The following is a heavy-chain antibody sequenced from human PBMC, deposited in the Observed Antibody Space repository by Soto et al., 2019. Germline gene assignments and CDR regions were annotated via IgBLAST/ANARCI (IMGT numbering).Heavy chain of an antibody. Sequence: GGSLRLSCAVSGFSLSNYAMSWVLQAPGKGLEWVSAISGSGSNTYYIDSVKGRFTISRDRSKTTLFLQMNNLRAEDTAVYYCAKGGITLVRGSFDYWGQGALVTVSS. CDR1: GFSLSNYA. CDR2: ISGSGSNT. CDR3: AKGGITLVRGSFDY. J-gene: IGHJ4*02. V-gene: IGHV3-23*01. D-gene: IGHD3-10*01.